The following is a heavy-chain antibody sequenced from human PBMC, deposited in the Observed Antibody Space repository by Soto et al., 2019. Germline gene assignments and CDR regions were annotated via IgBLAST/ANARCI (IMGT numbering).Heavy chain of an antibody. Sequence: GGSLRLSCAASGFTFSSYAMHWVRQAPGKGLEWVAVISYDGTYEHYVDSVKGRFTISRDNSKNTLYLQMNSLRPEDTAVYHCAKELVAKTVAGTGFSYGMDVWGQGTTVTVSS. V-gene: IGHV3-30*18. CDR3: AKELVAKTVAGTGFSYGMDV. CDR2: ISYDGTYE. CDR1: GFTFSSYA. D-gene: IGHD6-19*01. J-gene: IGHJ6*02.